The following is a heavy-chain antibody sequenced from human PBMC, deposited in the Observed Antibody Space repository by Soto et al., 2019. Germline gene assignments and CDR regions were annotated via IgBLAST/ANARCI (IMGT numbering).Heavy chain of an antibody. Sequence: XVSLRLSFAASGFTFSSYSMNWVRQAPGKGLEWVSSISSSSSYIYYADSVKGRFTISRDNAKNSLYLQMNSLRAEDTAVYYCARDHLRYNWFDPWGQGTLVTVSS. D-gene: IGHD3-3*02. CDR1: GFTFSSYS. CDR2: ISSSSSYI. V-gene: IGHV3-21*01. CDR3: ARDHLRYNWFDP. J-gene: IGHJ5*02.